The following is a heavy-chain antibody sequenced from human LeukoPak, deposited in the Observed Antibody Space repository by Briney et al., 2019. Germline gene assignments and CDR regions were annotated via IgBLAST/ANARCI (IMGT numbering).Heavy chain of an antibody. CDR1: GGTFSSYA. CDR3: ARGALQGPPWIQLWEGRLDY. CDR2: IIPILGIA. Sequence: GASVKVSCKASGGTFSSYAISWVRQAPGQGREWMGRIIPILGIANYAQKFQGRVTITADKSTSTAYMELSSLRSEDTAVYYCARGALQGPPWIQLWEGRLDYWGQGTLVTVSS. J-gene: IGHJ4*02. V-gene: IGHV1-69*04. D-gene: IGHD5-18*01.